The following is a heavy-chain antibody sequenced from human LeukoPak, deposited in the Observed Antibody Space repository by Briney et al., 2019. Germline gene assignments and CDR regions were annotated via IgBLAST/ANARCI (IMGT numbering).Heavy chain of an antibody. J-gene: IGHJ4*02. CDR3: ALDSSGYYYFDY. CDR1: GGSISSGGYS. Sequence: PSQTLSLTCAVSGGSISSGGYSWSWIRQPPGKGLEWIGYIYYSGSTYYNPSLKSRVTISVDTSKNQFSLKLSSVTAADTAVCYCALDSSGYYYFDYWGQGTLVTVSS. CDR2: IYYSGST. V-gene: IGHV4-31*11. D-gene: IGHD3-22*01.